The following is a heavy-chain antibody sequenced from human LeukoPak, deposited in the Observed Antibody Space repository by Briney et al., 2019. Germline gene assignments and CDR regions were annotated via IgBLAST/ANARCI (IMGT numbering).Heavy chain of an antibody. J-gene: IGHJ4*02. V-gene: IGHV3-30*02. CDR1: GFTFSIYG. D-gene: IGHD3-10*01. CDR2: IRYDGSDN. CDR3: ATYYGSGSSRFDF. Sequence: GGSLRLSCAASGFTFSIYGMLWVRQAPGRGLEWVAFIRYDGSDNYYADSVKGRFTISRDNSMNTLYLQMNSLRAEDTSVYYCATYYGSGSSRFDFWGQGTRDSVSS.